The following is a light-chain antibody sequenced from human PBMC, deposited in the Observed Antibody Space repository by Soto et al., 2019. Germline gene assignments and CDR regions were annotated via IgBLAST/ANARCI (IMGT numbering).Light chain of an antibody. V-gene: IGLV2-14*01. CDR2: DVN. CDR1: SSDVGGYHY. CDR3: SPYTSTRTGV. Sequence: QSALTQPASVSGSPGQSITISCTGTSSDVGGYHYVSWYQQHPGKASKLMIYDVNNRPSGVSNRFSGTKSGTTASLTISALKAEDEADYYCSPYTSTRTGVFGRGPKLTVL. J-gene: IGLJ3*02.